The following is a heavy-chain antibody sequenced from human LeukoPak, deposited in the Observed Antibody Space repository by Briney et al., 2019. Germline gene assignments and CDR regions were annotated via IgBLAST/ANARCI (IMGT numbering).Heavy chain of an antibody. CDR2: IIPIFGTA. D-gene: IGHD3-9*01. Sequence: SVKVSCKASGGTFSSYAISWVRQAPGQGLEWMGGIIPIFGTANYAQKFQGRVTMTTDTSTNTAYIELRSLTSDDTAAYYCAREWWGYDVLTGDNWSDPWGQGTLVIVSS. V-gene: IGHV1-69*05. J-gene: IGHJ5*02. CDR3: AREWWGYDVLTGDNWSDP. CDR1: GGTFSSYA.